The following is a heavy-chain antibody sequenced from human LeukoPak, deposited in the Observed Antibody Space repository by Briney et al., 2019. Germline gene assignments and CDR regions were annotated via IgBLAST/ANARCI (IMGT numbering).Heavy chain of an antibody. J-gene: IGHJ4*02. Sequence: GRTLRLSCAASGFTFSSYAMHWVRQAPGKGLEWVALIPYDGSNKYYADSVKGRFTVSRDNSKNTLYLQMNSLRAEDTAVYYCAAREGGIAAAGTPFDYWGQGTLVTVSS. CDR2: IPYDGSNK. D-gene: IGHD6-13*01. CDR3: AAREGGIAAAGTPFDY. V-gene: IGHV3-30*04. CDR1: GFTFSSYA.